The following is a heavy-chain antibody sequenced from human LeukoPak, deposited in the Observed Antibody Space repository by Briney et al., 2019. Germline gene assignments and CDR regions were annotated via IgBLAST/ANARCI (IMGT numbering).Heavy chain of an antibody. D-gene: IGHD7-27*01. V-gene: IGHV3-7*01. J-gene: IGHJ4*02. Sequence: PGGSLRLSCAASGLTFNSFFFNWVRLTPGRELEWGVSISQDGSNTFYMDSVRGRFTISRDNTKNSLYLQMDSLRAEDTAVYFCVRDLGHSRHYFEYWGQGALVTVSS. CDR1: GLTFNSFF. CDR3: VRDLGHSRHYFEY. CDR2: ISQDGSNT.